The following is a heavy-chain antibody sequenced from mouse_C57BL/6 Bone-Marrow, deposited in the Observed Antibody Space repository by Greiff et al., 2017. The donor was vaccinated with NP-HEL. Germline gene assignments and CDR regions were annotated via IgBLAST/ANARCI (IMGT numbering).Heavy chain of an antibody. CDR1: GFTFSSYG. J-gene: IGHJ2*01. CDR3: ARHGNSPDY. CDR2: ISSGGSYT. Sequence: EVKLMESGGDLVKPGGSLKLSCAASGFTFSSYGMSWVRQTPDKRLEWVATISSGGSYTYYPDSVKGRFTISRDNAKNTLYLQMSSLKSEDTAMYYCARHGNSPDYWGQGTTLTVSS. D-gene: IGHD2-1*01. V-gene: IGHV5-6*01.